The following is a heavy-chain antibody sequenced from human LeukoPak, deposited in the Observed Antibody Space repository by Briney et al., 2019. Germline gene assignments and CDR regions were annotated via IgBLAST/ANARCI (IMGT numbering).Heavy chain of an antibody. CDR3: ARDRGIAAAGLGGFDP. CDR2: ISSDGSIK. V-gene: IGHV3-30*03. CDR1: KFTFSHYG. Sequence: GGSLRLSCTASKFTFSHYGMQWVRQAPGKGLEWVAVISSDGSIKVYADSVKGRFTLSRDNSKNTLYLQMNSLRAEDTAVYYCARDRGIAAAGLGGFDPWGQGTLVTVSS. D-gene: IGHD6-13*01. J-gene: IGHJ5*02.